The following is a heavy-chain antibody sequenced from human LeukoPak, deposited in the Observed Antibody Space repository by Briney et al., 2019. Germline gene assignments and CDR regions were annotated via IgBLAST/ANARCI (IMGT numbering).Heavy chain of an antibody. J-gene: IGHJ4*02. D-gene: IGHD3-10*01. CDR1: GYTFTGYY. V-gene: IGHV1-2*02. CDR2: INPNSGGT. Sequence: ASVKVSCKASGYTFTGYYMHSVRQAPGQGLEWMGWINPNSGGTNYAQKFQGRVTMTRDTSISTAYMELSRLRSDDTAVYHCARALLWFGESKRNHFDYWGQGTLVTVSS. CDR3: ARALLWFGESKRNHFDY.